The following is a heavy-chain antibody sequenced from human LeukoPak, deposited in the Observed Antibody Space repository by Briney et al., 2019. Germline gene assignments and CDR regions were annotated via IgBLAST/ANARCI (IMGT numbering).Heavy chain of an antibody. V-gene: IGHV3-23*01. CDR3: ARGISSAFDY. J-gene: IGHJ4*02. D-gene: IGHD3-3*02. CDR2: ISGTGGNT. Sequence: LPGGSLRLSCAVSGFSFSNYAMRWVRQFPGKGLEWVSGISGTGGNTYYADSVKGRFTISRDNSKNMLYLQMNTLTAEDTAIYYCARGISSAFDYWGQGTLVTVSS. CDR1: GFSFSNYA.